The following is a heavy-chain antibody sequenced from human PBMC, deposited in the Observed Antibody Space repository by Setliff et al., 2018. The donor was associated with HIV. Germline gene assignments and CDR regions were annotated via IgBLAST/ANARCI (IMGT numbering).Heavy chain of an antibody. Sequence: ASVKVSCKTSGYNFKEHHVHWVRQAPGQGLEWMGGFDPEDDKTIYAQKFQGRVTMSEDTSTDTAYMELDSLRSEDTAVYYWATTPWGCSGGNCYSLAHWGQGTLVTV. J-gene: IGHJ4*02. CDR3: ATTPWGCSGGNCYSLAH. CDR2: FDPEDDKT. CDR1: GYNFKEHH. D-gene: IGHD2-15*01. V-gene: IGHV1-24*01.